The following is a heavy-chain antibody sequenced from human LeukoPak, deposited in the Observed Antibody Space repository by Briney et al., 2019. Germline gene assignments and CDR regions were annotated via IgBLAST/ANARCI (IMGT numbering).Heavy chain of an antibody. J-gene: IGHJ5*02. CDR1: GGSIDSNS. V-gene: IGHV4-59*01. CDR3: ARRSSSWKNWFDP. D-gene: IGHD6-13*01. Sequence: TSETLSLTCTVSGGSIDSNSWTWIRQPPGKGLEWIGYIYYSGTTNYNPSLKSRVTMSVDMSKNQFSLKLSSVTAADTAVYYCARRSSSWKNWFDPWGQGTLVTVSS. CDR2: IYYSGTT.